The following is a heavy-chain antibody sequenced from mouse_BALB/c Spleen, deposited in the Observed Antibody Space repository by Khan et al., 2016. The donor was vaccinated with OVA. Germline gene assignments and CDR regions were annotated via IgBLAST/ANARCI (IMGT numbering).Heavy chain of an antibody. CDR3: ARSGGNFHWYFDV. V-gene: IGHV5-17*02. Sequence: EVQLQESEGGLVQPGGSRKLSCAASGFTFSSFGMHWVRQAPKKGLEWVAYMSSGSSTIYYVDTVKGRFTISRDNPKNTLFLQMTSLRSEDTAMYYCARSGGNFHWYFDVWGAGTSVTVSS. J-gene: IGHJ1*01. CDR2: MSSGSSTI. CDR1: GFTFSSFG. D-gene: IGHD2-1*01.